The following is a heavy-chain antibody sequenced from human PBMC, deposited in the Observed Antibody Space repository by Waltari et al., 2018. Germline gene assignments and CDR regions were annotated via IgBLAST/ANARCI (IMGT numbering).Heavy chain of an antibody. J-gene: IGHJ4*02. D-gene: IGHD3-9*01. CDR2: IIPLFGTA. Sequence: QVQLVQSGAEVKKPGSSVKVSCKASGGTFSSYAISWVRPAPGQGLEGMGGIIPLFGTANDAQKVQGRVTITADESTSTAYMELSSLRSEDTAVYYCARVHDILTGPYFDYWGQGTLVTVSS. CDR3: ARVHDILTGPYFDY. V-gene: IGHV1-69*13. CDR1: GGTFSSYA.